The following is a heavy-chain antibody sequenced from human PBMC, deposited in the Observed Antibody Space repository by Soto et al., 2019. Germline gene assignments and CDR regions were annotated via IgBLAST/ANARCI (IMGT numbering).Heavy chain of an antibody. CDR1: GFTFSDYY. CDR2: ISSSSSYT. CDR3: ARTPNCTNGVCSAGFDY. D-gene: IGHD2-8*01. V-gene: IGHV3-11*06. J-gene: IGHJ4*02. Sequence: GESLRLSXAAFGFTFSDYYMSWIRQAPGMGLEWVSYISSSSSYTTYADSVKGRFTISRDNAKNSLYLQMNSLRAEDKAVYYCARTPNCTNGVCSAGFDYWGQGTLVTV.